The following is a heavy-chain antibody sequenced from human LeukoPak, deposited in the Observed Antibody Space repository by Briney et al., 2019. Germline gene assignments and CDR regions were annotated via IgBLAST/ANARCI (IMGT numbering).Heavy chain of an antibody. Sequence: SETLSLTCTVSGGSISSYYWSWIRQPPGKGLEWIGSIYYSGSTYYNPSLKSRVTISVDTSKNQFSLKLSSVTAADTAVYYCARHKRGNWNYVFDYWGQGTLVTVSS. CDR3: ARHKRGNWNYVFDY. D-gene: IGHD1-7*01. J-gene: IGHJ4*02. CDR1: GGSISSYY. CDR2: IYYSGST. V-gene: IGHV4-59*05.